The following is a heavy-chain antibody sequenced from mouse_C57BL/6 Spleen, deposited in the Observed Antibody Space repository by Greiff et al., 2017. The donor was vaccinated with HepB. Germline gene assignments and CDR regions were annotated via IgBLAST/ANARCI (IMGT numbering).Heavy chain of an antibody. V-gene: IGHV1-69*01. D-gene: IGHD2-5*01. CDR3: ARKPAYYSNYEDAMDY. J-gene: IGHJ4*01. CDR1: GYTFTSYW. Sequence: VQLQQPGAELVMPGASVKLSCKASGYTFTSYWMHWVKQRPGQGLEWIGEIDPSDSYTNYNQKFKGKSTLTVDKSSSTAYMQLSSLTSEDSAVYYCARKPAYYSNYEDAMDYWGQGTSVTVSS. CDR2: IDPSDSYT.